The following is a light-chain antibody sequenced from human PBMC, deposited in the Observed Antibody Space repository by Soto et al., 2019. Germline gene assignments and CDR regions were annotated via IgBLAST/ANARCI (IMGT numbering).Light chain of an antibody. Sequence: ERVMTQSPATLSVSPGERATLSCRASQSVSSYLACYQQKPGQAPRLLIYGASNRATGIPDRFSGSGSGTDFTLTISRLAPEDFAVYYWQQYGSPRTFGQGTKVDIK. CDR1: QSVSSY. CDR2: GAS. V-gene: IGKV3-20*01. J-gene: IGKJ1*01. CDR3: QQYGSPRT.